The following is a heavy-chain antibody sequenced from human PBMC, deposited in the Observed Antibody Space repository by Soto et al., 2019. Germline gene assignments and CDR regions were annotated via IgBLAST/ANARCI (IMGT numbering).Heavy chain of an antibody. V-gene: IGHV3-74*01. CDR2: INSEGTNA. CDR3: AKAGAGVANFDY. D-gene: IGHD3-3*01. CDR1: GFTFSTNL. J-gene: IGHJ4*02. Sequence: EVQLVEAGGGVVQPGGSLRLSCAASGFTFSTNLMPWVRQAPGKGLVWVSRINSEGTNAAYADSVQGRFTISRDNAKNTLYLQRNSLTGEDTALYYCAKAGAGVANFDYWGQGTLVTVSS.